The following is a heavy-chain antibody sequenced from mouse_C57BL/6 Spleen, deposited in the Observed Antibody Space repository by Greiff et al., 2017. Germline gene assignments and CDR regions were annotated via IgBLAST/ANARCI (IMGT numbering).Heavy chain of an antibody. CDR1: GYSITSGYY. D-gene: IGHD2-2*01. V-gene: IGHV3-6*01. CDR3: ARNYGYDVYYAMDC. J-gene: IGHJ4*01. Sequence: EVKLVESGPGLVKPSQSLSLTCSVTGYSITSGYYWNWIRQFPGNKLEWMGYISYDGSNNYNPSLKNRISITRDTSKNQFFLKLNSVTTEDTATYYCARNYGYDVYYAMDCWGQGTSVTVSS. CDR2: ISYDGSN.